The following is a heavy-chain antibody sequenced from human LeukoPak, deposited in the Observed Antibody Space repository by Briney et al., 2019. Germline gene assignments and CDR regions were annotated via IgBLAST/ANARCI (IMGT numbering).Heavy chain of an antibody. CDR3: QYYYDSSGYSGSDY. D-gene: IGHD3-22*01. CDR2: INHSGST. V-gene: IGHV4-34*01. J-gene: IGHJ4*02. CDR1: GGSISSYY. Sequence: SETLSLTCTVSGGSISSYYWSWIRQPPGKGLEWIGEINHSGSTNYNPSLKSRVTISVDTSKNQFSLKLSSVTAADTAVYYCQYYYDSSGYSGSDYWGQGTLVTVSS.